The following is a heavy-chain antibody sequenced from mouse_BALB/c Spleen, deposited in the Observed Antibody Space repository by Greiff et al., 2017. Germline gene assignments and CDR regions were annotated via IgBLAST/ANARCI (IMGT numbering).Heavy chain of an antibody. CDR2: IDPANGNT. D-gene: IGHD1-1*01. CDR3: ARSGGTRYFDY. CDR1: GFNIKDTY. V-gene: IGHV14-3*02. Sequence: EVQLVESGAELVKPGASVKLSCTASGFNIKDTYMHWVKQRPEQGLEWIGRIDPANGNTKYDPKFQGKATITADTSSNTAYLQLSSLTSEDTAVYYCARSGGTRYFDYWGQGTLVTVSA. J-gene: IGHJ3*01.